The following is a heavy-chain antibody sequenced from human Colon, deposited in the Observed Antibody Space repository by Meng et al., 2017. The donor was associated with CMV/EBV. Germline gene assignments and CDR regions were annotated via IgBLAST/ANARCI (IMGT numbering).Heavy chain of an antibody. Sequence: GESLKISCAASGFTFSSYAMSWVRQAPGKGPEWVSAISSSDGRTSYADSVRGRFTISRDNSKNTLYLQMNSLRAEDTAVYYCAKRQDSSGWWGGGYYGMDVWGQGTTVTVSS. CDR1: GFTFSSYA. CDR2: ISSSDGRT. D-gene: IGHD6-19*01. V-gene: IGHV3-23*01. J-gene: IGHJ6*02. CDR3: AKRQDSSGWWGGGYYGMDV.